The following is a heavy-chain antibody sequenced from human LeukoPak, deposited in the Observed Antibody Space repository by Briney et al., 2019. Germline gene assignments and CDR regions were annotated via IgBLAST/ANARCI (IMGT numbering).Heavy chain of an antibody. D-gene: IGHD1-26*01. CDR2: ISPNSGGT. V-gene: IGHV1-2*02. CDR3: ARELHSGSYYVAY. J-gene: IGHJ4*02. CDR1: GYTFTGYY. Sequence: ASVKVSCKASGYTFTGYYMYWVRQAPGQGLEWMGWISPNSGGTNFAQKFQGRVTMTRDTSISTAFMELSGLRSDDTAVYYCARELHSGSYYVAYWGQGTLVTVSS.